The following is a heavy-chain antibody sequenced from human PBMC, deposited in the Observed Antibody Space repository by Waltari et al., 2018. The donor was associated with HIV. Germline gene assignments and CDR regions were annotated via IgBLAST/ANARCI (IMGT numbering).Heavy chain of an antibody. J-gene: IGHJ5*02. CDR3: AGGGVLLWFGDLNWFDP. Sequence: EVQLVESGGGLVQPGGSLRLSCAASGFTLSSSWVIWVRQAPGKGLEWVANIKQDGSEKYYVDSVKGRFTISRDNAKNSLYLQMNSLRAEDTAVYYCAGGGVLLWFGDLNWFDPWGQGTLVTVSS. CDR2: IKQDGSEK. D-gene: IGHD3-10*01. V-gene: IGHV3-7*01. CDR1: GFTLSSSW.